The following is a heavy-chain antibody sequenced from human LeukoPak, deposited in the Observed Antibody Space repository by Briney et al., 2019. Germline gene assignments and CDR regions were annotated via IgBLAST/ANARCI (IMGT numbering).Heavy chain of an antibody. Sequence: VASVKVSCKASGYTFAGYYMHWVRQAPGQGLEWMGWINPNSGGTNYAQKFQGRVTMTRDTSISTAYMELSRLRSDDTAVYYCARGLDYYGSGSYFLDFWGQGTLVTVSS. CDR2: INPNSGGT. J-gene: IGHJ4*02. CDR1: GYTFAGYY. D-gene: IGHD3-10*01. CDR3: ARGLDYYGSGSYFLDF. V-gene: IGHV1-2*02.